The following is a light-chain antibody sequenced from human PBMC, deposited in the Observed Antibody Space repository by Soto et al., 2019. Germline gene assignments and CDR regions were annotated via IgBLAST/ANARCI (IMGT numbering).Light chain of an antibody. CDR1: QSINGR. CDR3: QQYKVYQYT. Sequence: DIQMTQSPSTLSASIGDRVTITCRASQSINGRLAWYQQKPGRPPKLLIYDVSFLESGVPSRFSGSGSGTDFNLTISSLRPDDFATFYCQQYKVYQYTFGQGTRLDI. J-gene: IGKJ2*01. CDR2: DVS. V-gene: IGKV1-5*01.